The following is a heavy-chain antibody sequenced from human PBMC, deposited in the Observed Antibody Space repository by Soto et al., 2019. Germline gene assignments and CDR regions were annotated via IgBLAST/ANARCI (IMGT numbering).Heavy chain of an antibody. D-gene: IGHD1-26*01. J-gene: IGHJ4*02. CDR3: ARLEGGSYPS. V-gene: IGHV3-33*01. CDR2: IWYDGSYE. CDR1: GFTFSRYG. Sequence: QVQLVESGGGVVQPGRSLRLSCAASGFTFSRYGMHWVRQAPGKGLEWVAVIWYDGSYEYYADSVKGRFTISRDNSNNTLFLQMNSLRAEDTAVYYCARLEGGSYPSWGQGTLVTVSS.